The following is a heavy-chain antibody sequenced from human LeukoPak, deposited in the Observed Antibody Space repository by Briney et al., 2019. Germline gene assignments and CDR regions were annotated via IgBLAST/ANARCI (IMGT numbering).Heavy chain of an antibody. CDR3: ARGGYSNGNDY. V-gene: IGHV4-31*03. CDR2: IYYSGST. Sequence: SSETLSLTCTVSGGSISSGGYYWSWIRQHPGKGLEWIGYIYYSGSTYYNPSLKSRVTISVDTSKNQFSLKLSSVTAADTAVYYCARGGYSNGNDYWGQGTLVTVSS. CDR1: GGSISSGGYY. J-gene: IGHJ4*02. D-gene: IGHD5-18*01.